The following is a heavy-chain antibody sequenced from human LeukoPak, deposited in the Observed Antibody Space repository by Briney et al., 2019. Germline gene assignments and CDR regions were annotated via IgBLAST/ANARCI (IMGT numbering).Heavy chain of an antibody. CDR2: ISGSGGST. D-gene: IGHD3-3*01. CDR3: AKDQLTRILEWLPYPDFDY. V-gene: IGHV3-23*01. CDR1: GFTFSSYA. J-gene: IGHJ4*02. Sequence: GGSLRLSCAASGFTFSSYAMSWVRQAPGKGLEWVSAISGSGGSTYYADSVKGRFTISRDNSKNTLYLQMNSLRAEDTAVYYCAKDQLTRILEWLPYPDFDYWGQGTLVTVSS.